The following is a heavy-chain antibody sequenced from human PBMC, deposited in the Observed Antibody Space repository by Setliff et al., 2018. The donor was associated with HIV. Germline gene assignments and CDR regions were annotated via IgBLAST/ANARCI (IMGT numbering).Heavy chain of an antibody. J-gene: IGHJ5*02. V-gene: IGHV3-7*03. D-gene: IGHD3-16*01. CDR1: GFTFSSYW. Sequence: PGGSLRLSCAASGFTFSSYWMDWVRQAPGKGLEWVATTKQDGSEIYYMDSVKGRFTISRDNARTSLFLEMRSLRDEDTAVYLCANLWELGAWGQGTLVTVSS. CDR3: ANLWELGA. CDR2: TKQDGSEI.